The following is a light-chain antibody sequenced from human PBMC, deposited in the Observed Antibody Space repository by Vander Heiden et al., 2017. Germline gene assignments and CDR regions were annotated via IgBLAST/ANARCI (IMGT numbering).Light chain of an antibody. CDR2: RNN. V-gene: IGLV1-47*01. CDR1: SSNIGSNY. J-gene: IGLJ2*01. Sequence: VLTQPPSASGTPGQRATISCSGSSSNIGSNYVYWYQQLPRTAPKLLIFRNNQRPSGVPDRFSGSESGTSASLAMSGLRSEDEAEYYCAAWDDSLSSPVFGGGTKLTVL. CDR3: AAWDDSLSSPV.